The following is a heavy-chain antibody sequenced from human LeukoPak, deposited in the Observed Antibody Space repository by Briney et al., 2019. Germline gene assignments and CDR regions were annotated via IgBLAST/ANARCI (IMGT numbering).Heavy chain of an antibody. CDR3: TRLVLPGCYDISGPPKGI. CDR2: IRSKANGYAT. D-gene: IGHD3-22*01. CDR1: GFTFSGSA. J-gene: IGHJ4*02. Sequence: GGSLRLSCAASGFTFSGSAMHWVRQASGKGLEWVGRIRSKANGYATVYAASVKGRFTISRDDSKSTAYLQMNRLKTEDTAVYYCTRLVLPGCYDISGPPKGIWGQGTPVTVSS. V-gene: IGHV3-73*01.